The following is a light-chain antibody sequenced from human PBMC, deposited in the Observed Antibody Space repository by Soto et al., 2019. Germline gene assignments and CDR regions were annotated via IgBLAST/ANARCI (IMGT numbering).Light chain of an antibody. J-gene: IGKJ3*01. V-gene: IGKV3-20*01. CDR3: QQYGSSQFT. CDR1: QSVNNNY. Sequence: EIVLTQSPGTLALSPGERATLSCRASQSVNNNYLTWYQQKRGQAPRLLIHCASSRATGIPDRFSGSGSGTDFTLTISRLEPEDFAVYYCQQYGSSQFTFGPGTRVGIK. CDR2: CAS.